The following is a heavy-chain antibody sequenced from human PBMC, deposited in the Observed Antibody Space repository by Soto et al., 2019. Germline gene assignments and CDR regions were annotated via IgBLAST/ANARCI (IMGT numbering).Heavy chain of an antibody. J-gene: IGHJ3*02. V-gene: IGHV2-5*02. CDR1: GFSLSTSGVG. CDR3: AHTTTEVAFHI. Sequence: QITLKESGPTLVKPTQTLTLTCTFSGFSLSTSGVGVGWFRQPPGKALEWLALIYWDDDKRYSPSLKSRLTITTDTSKNQVVLTMTHMDPVDTATYFCAHTTTEVAFHIWGQGTMVTVSS. D-gene: IGHD4-17*01. CDR2: IYWDDDK.